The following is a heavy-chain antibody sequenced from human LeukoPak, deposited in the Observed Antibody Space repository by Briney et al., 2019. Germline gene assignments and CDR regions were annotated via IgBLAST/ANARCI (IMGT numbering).Heavy chain of an antibody. D-gene: IGHD3-9*01. Sequence: GASVKVSCKASGYTFTGYYMHWVRQAPGQGLEWMGWINPNSGGKNYAQKFQGRVTMTRDTSIGTAYMELSSLRSDDTTVYYCARRRVYDILTSYAFDIWGQGTMVTVSS. CDR2: INPNSGGK. V-gene: IGHV1-2*02. J-gene: IGHJ3*02. CDR1: GYTFTGYY. CDR3: ARRRVYDILTSYAFDI.